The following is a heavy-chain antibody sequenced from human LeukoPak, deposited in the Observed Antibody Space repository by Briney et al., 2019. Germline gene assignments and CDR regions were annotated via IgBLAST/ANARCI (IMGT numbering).Heavy chain of an antibody. CDR3: ARIAAAGAGVFSHWFDP. D-gene: IGHD6-13*01. J-gene: IGHJ5*02. CDR1: GYTFTGYY. CDR2: INPNSGGT. Sequence: ASVKVSCKASGYTFTGYYMHWVRQAPGQGLEWMGRINPNSGGTNYAQKFQGRVTMTRDTSISTAYMELSRLRSDDTAVYYCARIAAAGAGVFSHWFDPWGQGTLVTVSS. V-gene: IGHV1-2*06.